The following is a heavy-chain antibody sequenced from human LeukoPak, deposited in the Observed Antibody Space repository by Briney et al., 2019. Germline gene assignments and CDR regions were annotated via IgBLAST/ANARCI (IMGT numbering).Heavy chain of an antibody. Sequence: PGRSLRLSCAASGFTFDDYAMHWVRQAPGKGLVWVSCIRSDGSTTSIADSAKGRFTISRDNAKNTVYLQMNSLRAEDTAVYYCVRDNRSYNFDYWGQGTLVTVSS. CDR3: VRDNRSYNFDY. D-gene: IGHD1-26*01. J-gene: IGHJ4*02. CDR2: IRSDGSTT. CDR1: GFTFDDYA. V-gene: IGHV3-9*01.